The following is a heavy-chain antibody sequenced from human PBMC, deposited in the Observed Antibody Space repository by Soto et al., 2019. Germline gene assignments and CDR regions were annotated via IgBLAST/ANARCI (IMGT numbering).Heavy chain of an antibody. V-gene: IGHV1-3*01. CDR3: ARNWITLGRSRFFDI. CDR2: INAGNGNT. Sequence: ASVKVSCKGSGYAFTSYAMHWVRQAPGQRLEWMGWINAGNGNTKYSQKFQGRVTITRDTSASTAYMELSSLRSEDTAVYYCARNWITLGRSRFFDIGGQGTMV. J-gene: IGHJ3*02. CDR1: GYAFTSYA. D-gene: IGHD3-16*01.